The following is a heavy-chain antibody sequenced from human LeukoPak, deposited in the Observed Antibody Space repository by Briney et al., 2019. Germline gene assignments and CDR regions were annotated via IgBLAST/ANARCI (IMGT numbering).Heavy chain of an antibody. J-gene: IGHJ4*02. Sequence: PSETLSLTCAVSGGSISSGGYSWSWIRQPPGKGLEWIGYIYHSGSTYYNPSLKSRVTISVDRSKNQFSLKLSSVTAADTAVYYCARPDRELQSAVGYWGQGTLVTVSS. CDR2: IYHSGST. CDR3: ARPDRELQSAVGY. D-gene: IGHD4-11*01. CDR1: GGSISSGGYS. V-gene: IGHV4-30-2*01.